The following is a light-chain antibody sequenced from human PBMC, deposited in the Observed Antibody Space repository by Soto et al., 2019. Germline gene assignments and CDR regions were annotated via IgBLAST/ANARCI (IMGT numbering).Light chain of an antibody. Sequence: QSVVTQPPSASGTPGQRVTISFSGSSANIGSNYVYWYQHLPGTAPKVLIYKNNHRPSGVPDRFSGSKSDTSASLAISGLRSEDEAHYYCAVWDDSLSGVVFGGGTKLTVL. CDR3: AVWDDSLSGVV. CDR2: KNN. J-gene: IGLJ3*02. CDR1: SANIGSNY. V-gene: IGLV1-47*01.